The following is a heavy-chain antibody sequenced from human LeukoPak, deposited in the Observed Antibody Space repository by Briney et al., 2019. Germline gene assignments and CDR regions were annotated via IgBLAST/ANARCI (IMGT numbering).Heavy chain of an antibody. CDR2: IYTSGTT. Sequence: SETLSLTCTVSGGSISSFYWSWIRQPAGKGLEWIGRIYTSGTTHYNPSLKSRVTISVDTSKNQFSLKLSSVTAADTAVYYCARAIAVASSYYYYYMDVWGKGTTVTISS. V-gene: IGHV4-4*07. CDR1: GGSISSFY. J-gene: IGHJ6*03. CDR3: ARAIAVASSYYYYYMDV. D-gene: IGHD6-19*01.